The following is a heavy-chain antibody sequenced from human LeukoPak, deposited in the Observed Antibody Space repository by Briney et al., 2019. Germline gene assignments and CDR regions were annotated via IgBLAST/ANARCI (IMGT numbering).Heavy chain of an antibody. CDR3: ATYSSLNRREFQY. CDR2: LKTDGSEK. J-gene: IGHJ1*01. V-gene: IGHV3-7*01. D-gene: IGHD3-22*01. CDR1: GFTFSNYW. Sequence: PGGSLRLSCEGSGFTFSNYWMGWVRQAPGKGLRWVANLKTDGSEKYYVDSVKGRFTISRDNAKNSLYLQMNSLRAEDTAVYYCATYSSLNRREFQYWGQGTLLTVSS.